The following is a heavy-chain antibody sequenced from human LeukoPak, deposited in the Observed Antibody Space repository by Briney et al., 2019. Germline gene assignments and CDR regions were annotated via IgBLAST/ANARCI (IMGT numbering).Heavy chain of an antibody. CDR2: IYSGGST. CDR3: ARVKGGSSWYTAYYMDV. D-gene: IGHD6-13*01. J-gene: IGHJ6*03. Sequence: GGSLRLYCAASGFTVSSNYMSWVRQAPGKGLVWVSVIYSGGSTYYADSVEGRFTISRDNSKNTLYLQMNILRAEDTYVYYCARVKGGSSWYTAYYMDVWGKGTTVTVSS. CDR1: GFTVSSNY. V-gene: IGHV3-53*01.